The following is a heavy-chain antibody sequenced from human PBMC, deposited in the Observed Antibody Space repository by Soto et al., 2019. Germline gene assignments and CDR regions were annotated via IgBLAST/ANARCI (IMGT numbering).Heavy chain of an antibody. V-gene: IGHV3-11*01. Sequence: GGSLRLSCAASGFTFSDYYMSWIRQAPGKGLEWVSYISSSGSTIYYADSVKGRFTISRDNAKNSLYLQMNSLRAEDTAVYYCASVRAPEPVGYPYYYYYMDVWGKGTTVTVSS. J-gene: IGHJ6*03. D-gene: IGHD2-15*01. CDR1: GFTFSDYY. CDR2: ISSSGSTI. CDR3: ASVRAPEPVGYPYYYYYMDV.